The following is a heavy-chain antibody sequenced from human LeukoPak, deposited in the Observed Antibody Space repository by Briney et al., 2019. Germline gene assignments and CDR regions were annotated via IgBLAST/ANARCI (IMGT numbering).Heavy chain of an antibody. V-gene: IGHV4-34*01. J-gene: IGHJ4*02. Sequence: SETLSLTCAVYGGSFSGYYWSWIRQPPGKGLEWIGEINHSGSTYYNPSLKSRVTISVDTSKNQFSLKLSSVTAADTAVYYCARHSPPQLVTFDYWGQGTLVTVSS. D-gene: IGHD6-13*01. CDR2: INHSGST. CDR1: GGSFSGYY. CDR3: ARHSPPQLVTFDY.